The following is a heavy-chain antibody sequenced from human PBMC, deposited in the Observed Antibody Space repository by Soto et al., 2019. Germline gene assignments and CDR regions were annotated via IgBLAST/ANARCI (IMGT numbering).Heavy chain of an antibody. Sequence: ASVKVSCKASGYTFTSYAMHWVRQAPGQRLEWMGWINAGNGNTKYSQKFQGRVTITRDTSASTAYMELSSLRSEDTAVYYCARDGDTARAPDYWGQGTLVTVSS. CDR1: GYTFTSYA. CDR3: ARDGDTARAPDY. V-gene: IGHV1-3*01. D-gene: IGHD5-18*01. CDR2: INAGNGNT. J-gene: IGHJ4*02.